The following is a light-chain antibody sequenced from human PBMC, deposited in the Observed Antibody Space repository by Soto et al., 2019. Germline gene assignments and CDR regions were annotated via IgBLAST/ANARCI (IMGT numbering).Light chain of an antibody. J-gene: IGKJ5*01. CDR3: QQRSDWPPIT. CDR2: DAF. V-gene: IGKV3-11*01. CDR1: RTVNNY. Sequence: EIVLTQSPATLSLSPGERATLSCRASRTVNNYLAWYQQKPGQAPRLLIYDAFIRAAGIPARFSGRGSGTDFTLTISNLEPEDFSVYFCQQRSDWPPITFGQGTLVELK.